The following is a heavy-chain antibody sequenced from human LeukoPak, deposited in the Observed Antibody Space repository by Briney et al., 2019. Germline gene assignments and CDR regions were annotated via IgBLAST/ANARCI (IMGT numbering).Heavy chain of an antibody. V-gene: IGHV1-8*01. CDR1: GYTFTSYD. Sequence: GASVKVSCKASGYTFTSYDINWVRQATGEGLEWMGWINPNSGNTGYAQKFQGRVTMTRNTSISTAYMELSSLRSEHTAVYYCAVGTVTTDYYYYYMDVWGKGTTVTVSS. D-gene: IGHD4-17*01. J-gene: IGHJ6*03. CDR3: AVGTVTTDYYYYYMDV. CDR2: INPNSGNT.